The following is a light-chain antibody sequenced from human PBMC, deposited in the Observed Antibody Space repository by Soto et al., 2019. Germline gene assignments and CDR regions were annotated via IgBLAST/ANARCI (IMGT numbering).Light chain of an antibody. V-gene: IGKV1-39*01. CDR2: AAS. CDR1: QNIRNF. J-gene: IGKJ1*01. Sequence: DIQMTQSPSSLSASVGDTVTITCRASQNIRNFLHWYQQKPGKAPRLLIFAASNLKSGVPSRFTGTGSGTDFTLIISSLQPDDLATYYCQQAYSYIRAFGQGTTVEI. CDR3: QQAYSYIRA.